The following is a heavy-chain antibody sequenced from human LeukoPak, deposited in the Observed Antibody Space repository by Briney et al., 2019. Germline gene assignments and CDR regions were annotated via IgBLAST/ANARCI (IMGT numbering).Heavy chain of an antibody. D-gene: IGHD3-10*01. J-gene: IGHJ4*02. CDR1: GFTFSSFA. CDR2: ISGSGGST. Sequence: GGSLRLSCAASGFTFSSFAMNWVRQAPGKGLEWVSLISGSGGSTNYADSVKGRFTISRDNSKNTLYLQMNSLRAEDTAVYYCAREGPYGSGSYYNVIDVCWGQGTLVTVSS. CDR3: AREGPYGSGSYYNVIDVC. V-gene: IGHV3-23*01.